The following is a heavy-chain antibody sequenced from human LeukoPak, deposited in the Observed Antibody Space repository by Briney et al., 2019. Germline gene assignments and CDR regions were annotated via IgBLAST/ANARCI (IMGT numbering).Heavy chain of an antibody. Sequence: SGGSLRLSCAASGFSFSNYGMHWVRQAPGKGLEWVAVIWYDGVNKYYADSVKGRFTISRDMPKNTLYLQMNSLRAEDTAVYYCAREGIAATLDYWGQGTLVTVSS. CDR2: IWYDGVNK. J-gene: IGHJ4*02. CDR1: GFSFSNYG. V-gene: IGHV3-33*01. CDR3: AREGIAATLDY. D-gene: IGHD6-25*01.